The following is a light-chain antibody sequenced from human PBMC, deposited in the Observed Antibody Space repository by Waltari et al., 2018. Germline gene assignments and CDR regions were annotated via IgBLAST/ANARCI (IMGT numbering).Light chain of an antibody. J-gene: IGLJ7*01. CDR2: EES. V-gene: IGLV1-51*02. CDR3: GTWDSSLSGAL. CDR1: RSNIGNNY. Sequence: QSVLTQPPSVSAAPGQRVTISCSGGRSNIGNNYVSWYRQFPGTAPKLLIYEESYAPSCIAGRLSGSEACTASTLDITGPQAGDEADYYCGTWDSSLSGALFGGGTHLTVL.